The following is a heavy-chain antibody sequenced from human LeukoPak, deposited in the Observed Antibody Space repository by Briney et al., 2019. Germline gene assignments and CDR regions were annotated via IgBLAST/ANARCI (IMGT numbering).Heavy chain of an antibody. V-gene: IGHV3-30*18. Sequence: PGGSLRLSCAASGFTFSSYGMHWVRQAPGKGLEWVAVISYDGSNKYYADSVKGRFTISRDNSKNTLYLQMNSLRAEDTAVYYCAKNGHSSSWYGAFDIWGQGTMVTVSS. J-gene: IGHJ3*02. CDR3: AKNGHSSSWYGAFDI. CDR1: GFTFSSYG. D-gene: IGHD6-13*01. CDR2: ISYDGSNK.